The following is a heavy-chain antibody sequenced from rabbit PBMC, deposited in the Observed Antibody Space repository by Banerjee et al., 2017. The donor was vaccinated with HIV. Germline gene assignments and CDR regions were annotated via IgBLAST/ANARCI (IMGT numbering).Heavy chain of an antibody. CDR3: ARDLTDAIGWNFGW. CDR2: IDTSDGDT. V-gene: IGHV1S45*01. Sequence: LEESGGGLVKPGGTLTLTCTVSGFSFSSNWICWVRQAPGKGLEWIACIDTSDGDTDYANWPKGRFTISKTSSTTVTLQMTSLTAADTATYFCARDLTDAIGWNFGWWGQGTLVTVS. CDR1: GFSFSSNW. D-gene: IGHD4-1*01. J-gene: IGHJ3*01.